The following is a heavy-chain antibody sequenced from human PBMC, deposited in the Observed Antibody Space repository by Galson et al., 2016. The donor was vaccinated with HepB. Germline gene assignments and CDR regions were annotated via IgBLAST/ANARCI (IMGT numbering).Heavy chain of an antibody. V-gene: IGHV3-23*01. CDR2: INDGGDDT. Sequence: SLRLSCAASGFIFSNYALAWVRQAPGKGLEWVSAINDGGDDTYYADSLKGRFTISRDNSKNTLFLQMNSLRAEDTAVYFCAGRVVGATYGSAFDVWGQGTLVRVSS. CDR1: GFIFSNYA. J-gene: IGHJ3*01. CDR3: AGRVVGATYGSAFDV. D-gene: IGHD3-3*01.